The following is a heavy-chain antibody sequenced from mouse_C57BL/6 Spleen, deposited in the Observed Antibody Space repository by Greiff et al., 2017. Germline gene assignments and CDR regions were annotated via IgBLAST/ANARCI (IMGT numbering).Heavy chain of an antibody. D-gene: IGHD2-4*01. Sequence: VQLQQSGAELVKPGASVKLSCKASGYTLTEYSIHWVKQRSGQGLEWIGWFYPGSGSIKYNEKFKDKATLTADKSSSTVYMELSRMTSEDSAVYFCERHEEGAYDYVGYFDVWGTGTTVTVSS. CDR2: FYPGSGSI. J-gene: IGHJ1*03. CDR3: ERHEEGAYDYVGYFDV. CDR1: GYTLTEYS. V-gene: IGHV1-62-2*01.